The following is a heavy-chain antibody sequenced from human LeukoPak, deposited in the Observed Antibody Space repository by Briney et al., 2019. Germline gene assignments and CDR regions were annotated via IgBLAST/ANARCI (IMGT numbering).Heavy chain of an antibody. J-gene: IGHJ6*03. D-gene: IGHD3-22*01. V-gene: IGHV3-21*01. CDR2: ITNSGSYT. Sequence: GGSLRLSCADSGFTFSNYNMNWVRQAPGKAVEGGSSITNSGSYTFYADSVKGRVTISRDKAKNSLYLQMSSLGPEDTAVYYCARDPCSGNYGTYYYYYMDVWGKGTTVTISS. CDR1: GFTFSNYN. CDR3: ARDPCSGNYGTYYYYYMDV.